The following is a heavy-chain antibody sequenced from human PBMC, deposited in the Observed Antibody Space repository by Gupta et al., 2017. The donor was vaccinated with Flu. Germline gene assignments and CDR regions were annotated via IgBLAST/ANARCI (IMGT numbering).Heavy chain of an antibody. CDR1: GFTFSDYY. J-gene: IGHJ4*02. D-gene: IGHD3-22*01. Sequence: QVQLVESGGGLVKPGGSLRLSWAASGFTFSDYYMSWIRQAPGKGLEWFSYISSSSSYTNYADSVKGRFTISRDNAKNSLYLQMNSLRAEDTAVYYCARVRGDSSGYPDYWGQGTLVTVSS. V-gene: IGHV3-11*05. CDR3: ARVRGDSSGYPDY. CDR2: ISSSSSYT.